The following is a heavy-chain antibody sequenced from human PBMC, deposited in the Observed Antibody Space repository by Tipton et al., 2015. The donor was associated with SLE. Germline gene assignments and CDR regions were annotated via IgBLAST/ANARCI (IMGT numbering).Heavy chain of an antibody. V-gene: IGHV4-31*03. J-gene: IGHJ4*02. CDR3: ARYFYDSSGDCLFDS. CDR1: GGSISSGGYY. Sequence: TLSLTCTVSGGSISSGGYYGSWIRQHPGKGLEWIGYIHYTGTTYYSPSLKGRPTISLDMSNNQFSLKLTSVTTADTAIYYCARYFYDSSGDCLFDSWGQGTLVTVSS. D-gene: IGHD3-22*01. CDR2: IHYTGTT.